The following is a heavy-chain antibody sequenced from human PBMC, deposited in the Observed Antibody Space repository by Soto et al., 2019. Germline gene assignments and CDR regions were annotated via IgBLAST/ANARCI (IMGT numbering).Heavy chain of an antibody. V-gene: IGHV4-59*02. D-gene: IGHD1-26*01. J-gene: IGHJ4*02. CDR2: VYYSGST. Sequence: SETLSLTCTVSGGSVSNSYWGWIRQPPGKGLEWVAYVYYSGSTNYNPSLGSRVTISVDKSKNQFSLKMTSVTVADTAVYYCARGRSNEWELLDHYFNYWGQGTQVTVSS. CDR3: ARGRSNEWELLDHYFNY. CDR1: GGSVSNSY.